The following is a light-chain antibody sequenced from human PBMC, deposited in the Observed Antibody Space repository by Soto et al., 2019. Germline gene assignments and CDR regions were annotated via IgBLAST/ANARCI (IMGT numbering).Light chain of an antibody. V-gene: IGLV2-8*01. J-gene: IGLJ1*01. CDR1: SSDVGDYKY. CDR2: EVT. CDR3: QSFDRGPSGVYV. Sequence: QSVLTQPPSASGSPGQSVTISCTGTSSDVGDYKYVSWYQQHPDKAPKLMIYEVTERPSGVPDRFSGSKSGNTASLTVSGLQAEDEAHYYCQSFDRGPSGVYVFGTGTKV.